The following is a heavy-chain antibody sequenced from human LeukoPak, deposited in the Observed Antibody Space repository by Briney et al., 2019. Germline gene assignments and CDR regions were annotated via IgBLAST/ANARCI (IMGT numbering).Heavy chain of an antibody. V-gene: IGHV3-21*01. CDR3: ARDVGAFDILTGHFDY. J-gene: IGHJ4*02. CDR1: AFTFSSYS. CDR2: ISSSSSYI. Sequence: GGSLRLSCAASAFTFSSYSMNWVRQAPGKGLEWVSSISSSSSYIYYADSVKGRFTISRDNAKNSLYLQMNSLRAEETAVYHCARDVGAFDILTGHFDYWGQGTLVTVSS. D-gene: IGHD3-9*01.